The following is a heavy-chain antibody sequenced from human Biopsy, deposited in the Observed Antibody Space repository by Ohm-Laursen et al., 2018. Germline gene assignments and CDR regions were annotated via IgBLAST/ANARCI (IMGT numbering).Heavy chain of an antibody. V-gene: IGHV4-34*01. D-gene: IGHD5-12*01. J-gene: IGHJ6*02. CDR2: INQSGST. CDR1: GESSSGYF. Sequence: GTLSLTCAVNGESSSGYFWNWIRQPPGKGLEWIGEINQSGSTKYNPSLKRRATLSADSSNSQFSLRLTAVTAADTAIYYCARGSGYFKLDVWGQGTTVTVSS. CDR3: ARGSGYFKLDV.